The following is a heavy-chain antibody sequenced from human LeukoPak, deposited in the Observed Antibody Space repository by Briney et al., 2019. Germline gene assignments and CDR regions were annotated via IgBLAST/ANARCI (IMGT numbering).Heavy chain of an antibody. CDR2: FDPEDGET. D-gene: IGHD6-13*01. CDR1: GYTLTELS. V-gene: IGHV1-24*01. J-gene: IGHJ5*02. CDR3: ARWGTDNSYSSSCCWFDP. Sequence: ASVKVSCKVSGYTLTELSIHWVRQAPGKGFEWMGGFDPEDGETIYAQKFQGRVTMTEDTSTDTAYMELSSLRSEDTAVYYCARWGTDNSYSSSCCWFDPWGQGTLVTVSS.